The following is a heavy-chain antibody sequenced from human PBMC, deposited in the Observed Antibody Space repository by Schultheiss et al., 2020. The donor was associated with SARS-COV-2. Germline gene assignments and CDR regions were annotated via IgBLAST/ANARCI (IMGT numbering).Heavy chain of an antibody. D-gene: IGHD7-27*01. J-gene: IGHJ4*02. CDR3: ARQPQTGDQGRGYFDL. Sequence: SETLSLTCTVSGGSISSYYWAWIRQPPGKGLEWVGSLYYSGSPKYNPPLRSRVSISLDTSKKQISLRLTSVTAADAAIYYCARQPQTGDQGRGYFDLWGRGILVTVSS. V-gene: IGHV4-59*08. CDR2: LYYSGSP. CDR1: GGSISSYY.